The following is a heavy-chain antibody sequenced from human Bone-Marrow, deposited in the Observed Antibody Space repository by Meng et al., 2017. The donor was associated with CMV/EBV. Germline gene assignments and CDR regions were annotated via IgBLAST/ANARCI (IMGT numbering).Heavy chain of an antibody. CDR2: LRSDGSDE. V-gene: IGHV3-30*02. D-gene: IGHD3-16*01. CDR1: GSSFSTYA. J-gene: IGHJ4*02. Sequence: GGSLRLSCAASGSSFSTYAMNWVRQAPGKGLEWLAFLRSDGSDEHYADSVKGRFTISRDTSKETLYLQMNSLRAQDTAVYYCAGGGDYWGQGTLVTVSS. CDR3: AGGGDY.